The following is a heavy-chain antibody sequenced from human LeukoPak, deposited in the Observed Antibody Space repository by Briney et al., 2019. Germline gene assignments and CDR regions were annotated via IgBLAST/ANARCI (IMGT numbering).Heavy chain of an antibody. V-gene: IGHV3-23*01. CDR1: GFTFAGYA. CDR3: AKGALVEVMFRGYDY. D-gene: IGHD3-10*01. Sequence: GGSLRLSCEASGFTFAGYAVSWVRQAPGKGLEWVSSISGSGYSTYYADSVKGRFTISRDNSKNTLYLQMNSLRDEDTAVYYCAKGALVEVMFRGYDYWGQGTLVTVSS. J-gene: IGHJ4*02. CDR2: ISGSGYST.